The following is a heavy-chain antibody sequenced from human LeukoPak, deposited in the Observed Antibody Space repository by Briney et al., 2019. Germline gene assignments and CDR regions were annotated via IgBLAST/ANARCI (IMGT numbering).Heavy chain of an antibody. D-gene: IGHD2-21*02. CDR1: GITFSSYG. CDR2: ISYDGSNK. CDR3: AREGLACCGADCYPIAL. J-gene: IGHJ4*02. V-gene: IGHV3-30*03. Sequence: GRSLRLSCAASGITFSSYGMHWVRQAPGKGLEWVAVISYDGSNKYYADSVKGRFTISRDNSKNTLYLQMNSLRAEDTAVYYCAREGLACCGADCYPIALWGQGTLVTVSS.